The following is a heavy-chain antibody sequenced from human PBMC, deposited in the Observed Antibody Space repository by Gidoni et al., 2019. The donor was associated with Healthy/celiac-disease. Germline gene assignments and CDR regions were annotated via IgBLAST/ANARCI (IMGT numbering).Heavy chain of an antibody. CDR2: MNPNSGNT. J-gene: IGHJ6*03. D-gene: IGHD2-2*01. CDR1: GYTCTRYD. CDR3: ARTIVVVPAALYYYYMDV. Sequence: QVKLVQSGAAVKKPGASMQGSCKASGYTCTRYDINWVRQATGQGLEWMGWMNPNSGNTCYAQKFQGRVTMTRNTSISTAYMELSSLRSEDTAVYYCARTIVVVPAALYYYYMDVWGKGTTVTVSS. V-gene: IGHV1-8*01.